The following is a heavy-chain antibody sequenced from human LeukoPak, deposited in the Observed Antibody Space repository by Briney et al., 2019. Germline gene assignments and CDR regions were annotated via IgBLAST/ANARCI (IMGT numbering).Heavy chain of an antibody. D-gene: IGHD3-22*01. V-gene: IGHV4-34*01. CDR3: ARRGGYYDSSGFDI. CDR1: GGSFSGYY. Sequence: SETLSLTCAVYGGSFSGYYWSWIRQPPGKGLEWIGEINHSGSTNYNPSLKSRVTISVDTSKNQFSLKLSSVTAADTAVYYCARRGGYYDSSGFDIWGQGTMVAVSS. CDR2: INHSGST. J-gene: IGHJ3*02.